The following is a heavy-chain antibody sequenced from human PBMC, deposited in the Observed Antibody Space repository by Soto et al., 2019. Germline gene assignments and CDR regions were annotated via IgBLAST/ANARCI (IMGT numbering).Heavy chain of an antibody. V-gene: IGHV1-46*03. D-gene: IGHD2-21*02. CDR1: GNTFSNYY. CDR2: INPSGGNT. J-gene: IGHJ4*02. CDR3: ARGGHVVVVTAAFDY. Sequence: QVQLVQSGAEVKKPGASVKVSCKASGNTFSNYYIPWVRQAPGQGLEWMGTINPSGGNTTNAQKFLGRVTMTRDTSTSTLYMELTSLRSEDTAVYYCARGGHVVVVTAAFDYWGQGTLVTVSS.